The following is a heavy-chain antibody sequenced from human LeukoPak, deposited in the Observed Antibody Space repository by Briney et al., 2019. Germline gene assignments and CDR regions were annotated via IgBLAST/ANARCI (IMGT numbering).Heavy chain of an antibody. CDR3: ARQSRGLAVAGLDY. J-gene: IGHJ4*02. Sequence: LETLSLTCTVSGGSISSYYWTWIRQPPGKGLEWIGYIYYNGSTNYNPSLKTRVTISVDTSKNLFSLKLNSVTAADTAVYYCARQSRGLAVAGLDYWGQGTLVTVSS. CDR1: GGSISSYY. D-gene: IGHD6-19*01. CDR2: IYYNGST. V-gene: IGHV4-59*08.